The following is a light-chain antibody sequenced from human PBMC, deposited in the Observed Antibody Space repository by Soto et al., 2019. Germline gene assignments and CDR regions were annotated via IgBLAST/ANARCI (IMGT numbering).Light chain of an antibody. CDR2: GAS. V-gene: IGKV3-20*01. CDR1: QSVTSH. J-gene: IGKJ5*01. CDR3: QQYGSPIT. Sequence: EIVMTQSPATLSVSPGEGPTVSCRASQSVTSHLAWSQPKPGQAPRLLFYGASSTATGIPDRFSGSGSGTDFTLTISRLEPEDFAVFYCQQYGSPITFGQGTRLEIK.